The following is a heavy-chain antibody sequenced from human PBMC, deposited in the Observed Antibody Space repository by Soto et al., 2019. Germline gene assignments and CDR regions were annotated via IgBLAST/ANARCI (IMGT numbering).Heavy chain of an antibody. CDR3: ARGGNYDSSGYPDY. D-gene: IGHD3-22*01. V-gene: IGHV4-59*01. J-gene: IGHJ4*02. CDR2: IYYSGST. Sequence: PSETLSLTYTVSGGSLSSYYWSWIRQPPGKGLEWLWYIYYSGSTDYSPSLKSRVTRSVDTSKNEFSLKLSSVTAADTAVDYCARGGNYDSSGYPDYGGQGTLVPVYS. CDR1: GGSLSSYY.